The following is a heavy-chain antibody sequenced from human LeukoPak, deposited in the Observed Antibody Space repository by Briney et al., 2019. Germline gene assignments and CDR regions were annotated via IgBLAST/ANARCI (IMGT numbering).Heavy chain of an antibody. D-gene: IGHD3-10*01. V-gene: IGHV3-20*04. Sequence: GGSLRLSCAASGFTFDDYGMSWVRQAPGKGLEWVSGINWNGGSTGYADSVKGRFTISRDNAKNSLYLQMNSLRAEDTAVYYCAKVRWGYYGSGPYPYWGQGTLVTVSS. J-gene: IGHJ4*02. CDR2: INWNGGST. CDR1: GFTFDDYG. CDR3: AKVRWGYYGSGPYPY.